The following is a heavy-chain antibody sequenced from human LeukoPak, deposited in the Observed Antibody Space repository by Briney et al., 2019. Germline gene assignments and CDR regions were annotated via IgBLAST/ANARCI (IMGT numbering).Heavy chain of an antibody. CDR2: INQDESKK. CDR1: GFSFSNDW. V-gene: IGHV3-7*01. CDR3: ARDHAYRTDY. D-gene: IGHD2-2*01. J-gene: IGHJ4*02. Sequence: GGSLRLSCAAPGFSFSNDWMCWVRQAPGKGLEWVANINQDESKKYYVDSVKGRFTISRDNAKNSLYLQMSSLRAEDTAVYYCARDHAYRTDYWGQGTLVTVSS.